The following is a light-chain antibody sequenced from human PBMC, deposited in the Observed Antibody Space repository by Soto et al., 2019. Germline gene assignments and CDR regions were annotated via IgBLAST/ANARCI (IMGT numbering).Light chain of an antibody. CDR2: GAS. J-gene: IGKJ1*01. Sequence: EIVLTQSPGTLSLSPGERATLSCRASQSISGTLAWYQQKPGQAPRLLIYGASTRATGIPARFSGSGSGTEFTLTIGSLQSEDSAVDDCQQYQNLWTFGQGTKVDIK. CDR3: QQYQNLWT. V-gene: IGKV3-15*01. CDR1: QSISGT.